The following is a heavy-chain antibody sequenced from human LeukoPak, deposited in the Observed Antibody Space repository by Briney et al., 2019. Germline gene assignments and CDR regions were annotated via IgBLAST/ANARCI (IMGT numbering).Heavy chain of an antibody. CDR3: ARDRVDCSSISCLENFDY. D-gene: IGHD2-2*01. CDR2: ISAYNGNT. CDR1: GYTFTSYG. Sequence: ASVKVSCKASGYTFTSYGISWVRQAPGQGLEWMGWISAYNGNTNYAQKLQGRVTMTTDTSTNIAYMELRSLRSDDTAVYYCARDRVDCSSISCLENFDYWGQGTLVTVSS. J-gene: IGHJ4*02. V-gene: IGHV1-18*01.